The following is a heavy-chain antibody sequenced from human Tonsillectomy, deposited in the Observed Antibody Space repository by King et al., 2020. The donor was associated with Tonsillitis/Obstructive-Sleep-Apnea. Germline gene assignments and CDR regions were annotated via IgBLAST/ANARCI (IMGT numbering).Heavy chain of an antibody. Sequence: VQLVESGGGVVQPGRSLRLSCAASGFSFSSYGMHWVRQAPGKGLEWVAVIWYDGSNKYYADSVKGRFTISRDNSKNTLYLQMNRLRAEDTAVYYCARDQWQTYAGRQESDSMDVWGKGTTVTVSS. CDR3: ARDQWQTYAGRQESDSMDV. CDR2: IWYDGSNK. CDR1: GFSFSSYG. D-gene: IGHD6-19*01. J-gene: IGHJ6*04. V-gene: IGHV3-33*01.